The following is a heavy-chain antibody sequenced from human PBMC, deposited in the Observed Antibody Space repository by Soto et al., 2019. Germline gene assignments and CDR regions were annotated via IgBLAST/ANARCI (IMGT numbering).Heavy chain of an antibody. CDR1: GFTFSSFT. V-gene: IGHV3-23*01. J-gene: IGHJ5*02. D-gene: IGHD2-2*01. Sequence: HLLESGGGLVQPGGSLRLSCVASGFTFSSFTLTWVRQTPGEGLEWVSAIGRDGSGAYYADSVKGRFTISRDNSKNTLYLQMSSLRAEDTAVYYCAKDSPEDPAFGLILDPWGQGALVTVSP. CDR3: AKDSPEDPAFGLILDP. CDR2: IGRDGSGA.